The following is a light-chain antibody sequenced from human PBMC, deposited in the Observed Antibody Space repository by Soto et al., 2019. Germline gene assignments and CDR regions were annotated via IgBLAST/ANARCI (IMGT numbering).Light chain of an antibody. CDR3: QQHINRLS. J-gene: IGKJ4*01. CDR1: QSVSNY. Sequence: EIVLTQSPATLSLSPGERATLSCRASQSVSNYLARYQQKPGQAPRLLIYDASNRATGIPARFSGSGSGTDFTLTISTLEPEDFAVYYCQQHINRLSFGGGNKVDIK. CDR2: DAS. V-gene: IGKV3-11*01.